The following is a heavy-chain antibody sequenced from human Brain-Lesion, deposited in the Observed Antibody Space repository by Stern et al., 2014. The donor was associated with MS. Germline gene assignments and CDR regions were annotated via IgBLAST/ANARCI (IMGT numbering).Heavy chain of an antibody. CDR2: INPNTGGP. V-gene: IGHV1-2*02. CDR3: ARDQRGITIFGVVTDYYYLGMDV. J-gene: IGHJ6*02. CDR1: GYIFTGYY. Sequence: QMQLVQSGAEVKKPGASVKVSCKTSGYIFTGYYIHWVRQAPGQGLEWMAWINPNTGGPKYAQKFQGRVSMSRDTSISTAYGELSSLTSDDTAVYYCARDQRGITIFGVVTDYYYLGMDVWGQGTTVTVSS. D-gene: IGHD3-3*01.